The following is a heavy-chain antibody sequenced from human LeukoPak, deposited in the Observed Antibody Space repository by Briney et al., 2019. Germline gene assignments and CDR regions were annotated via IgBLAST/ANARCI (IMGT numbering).Heavy chain of an antibody. CDR1: GYTFTSYD. D-gene: IGHD3-22*01. CDR2: INPNSGGT. CDR3: ARDERITMIGFDP. Sequence: ASVKVSCKASGYTFTSYDINWVRQATGQGLEWMGWINPNSGGTNYAQKFQGRVTMTRDTSISTAYMELSRLRSDDTAVYYCARDERITMIGFDPWGQGTLVTVSS. J-gene: IGHJ5*02. V-gene: IGHV1-2*02.